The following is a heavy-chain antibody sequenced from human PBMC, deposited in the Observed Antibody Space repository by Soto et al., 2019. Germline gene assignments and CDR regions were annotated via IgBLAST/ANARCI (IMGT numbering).Heavy chain of an antibody. CDR3: ASHYGDYASWFDP. Sequence: ASVKVSCKASGHSFTNYYLHWVRQAPGQGLEWMGWINPNSGGTKYAQKFQGRVTMTRDTSINTVYMELSSLRSDDTAVYFCASHYGDYASWFDPWGQGILVTVSS. CDR2: INPNSGGT. D-gene: IGHD4-17*01. V-gene: IGHV1-2*02. J-gene: IGHJ5*02. CDR1: GHSFTNYY.